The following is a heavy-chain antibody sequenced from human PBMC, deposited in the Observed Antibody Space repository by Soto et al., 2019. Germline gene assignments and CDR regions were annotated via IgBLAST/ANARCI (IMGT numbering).Heavy chain of an antibody. CDR1: GDSMTTVGYY. Sequence: QVQLQESGPGLVKPSQTLSLTCTVSGDSMTTVGYYWTWIRQHPGQGLEWIGFISYSGSTYYSSSLKGRVAVSADTSKNQFSLKLNAVTAADTAVDYCTRGDYWGQGNLVSVSS. CDR2: ISYSGST. J-gene: IGHJ4*02. CDR3: TRGDY. V-gene: IGHV4-31*03.